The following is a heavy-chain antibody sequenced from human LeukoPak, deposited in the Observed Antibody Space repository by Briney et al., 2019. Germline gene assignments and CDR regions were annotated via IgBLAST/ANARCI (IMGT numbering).Heavy chain of an antibody. J-gene: IGHJ4*02. CDR3: ARASMRIAVAGGGFDY. Sequence: SVKVSCKASGGTFSSYAISWVRQAPGQGLEWMGGIIPIFGTANYAQKFQGRVTITTDESTSTAYMELSSLRSEDTAVYYLARASMRIAVAGGGFDYWGQGTLVTVSS. CDR2: IIPIFGTA. V-gene: IGHV1-69*05. D-gene: IGHD6-19*01. CDR1: GGTFSSYA.